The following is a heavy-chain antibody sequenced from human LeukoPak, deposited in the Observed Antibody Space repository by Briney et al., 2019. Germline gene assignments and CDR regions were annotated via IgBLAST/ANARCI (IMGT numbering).Heavy chain of an antibody. CDR1: GFTFSGSA. CDR3: TSPITMVRGVIISY. CDR2: IRSKANSYAT. D-gene: IGHD3-10*01. V-gene: IGHV3-73*01. J-gene: IGHJ4*02. Sequence: PGGSLRLSCAASGFTFSGSAMHWVRQASGKGLEWVGRIRSKANSYATAYAASVKGRFTISRDDSKNTAYLQMNSLKTEDTAVYYCTSPITMVRGVIISYWGQGTLVTVSS.